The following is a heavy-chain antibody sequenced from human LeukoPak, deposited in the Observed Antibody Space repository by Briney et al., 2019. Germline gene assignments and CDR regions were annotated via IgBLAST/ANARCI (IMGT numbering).Heavy chain of an antibody. D-gene: IGHD5-18*01. J-gene: IGHJ6*03. Sequence: ASVKVSCKASGYIFSNFGINWVRQAPGQGLEWMGWMNPNSGNTGYAQKFQGRVTMTRNTSISTAYMELSSLRSEDTAVYYCARDNGGTAMAYYYYYYMDVWGKGTTVTISS. CDR2: MNPNSGNT. CDR3: ARDNGGTAMAYYYYYYMDV. V-gene: IGHV1-8*02. CDR1: GYIFSNFG.